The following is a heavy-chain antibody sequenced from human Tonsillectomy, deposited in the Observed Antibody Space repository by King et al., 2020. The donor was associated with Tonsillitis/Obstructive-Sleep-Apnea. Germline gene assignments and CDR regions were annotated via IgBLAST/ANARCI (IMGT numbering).Heavy chain of an antibody. CDR1: GGSISSYY. Sequence: QVQLQESGPGLVKPSETLSLTCTVSGGSISSYYWSWIRQPPGKGLEWIGYIYYSGSTNYNPSLKSRVTISVETSKNQFSLKLSSVTAADTAVYYCARGGYYDFWSGYYGTWGQGTLVTVSS. J-gene: IGHJ5*02. D-gene: IGHD3-3*01. CDR2: IYYSGST. CDR3: ARGGYYDFWSGYYGT. V-gene: IGHV4-59*01.